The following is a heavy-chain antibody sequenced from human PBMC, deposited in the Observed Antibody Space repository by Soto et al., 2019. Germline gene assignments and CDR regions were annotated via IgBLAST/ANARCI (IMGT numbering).Heavy chain of an antibody. J-gene: IGHJ5*02. CDR1: GGSISSSNW. Sequence: PSETLSLTCAVSGGSISSSNWWSWVRQPPGKGLEWIGEIYHSGSTNYNPSLKSRATISVDKSKNQFSLKLSSVTAADTAVYYCARGLSSSRNWFDPWGQGTLVTVS. CDR2: IYHSGST. CDR3: ARGLSSSRNWFDP. V-gene: IGHV4-4*02. D-gene: IGHD6-13*01.